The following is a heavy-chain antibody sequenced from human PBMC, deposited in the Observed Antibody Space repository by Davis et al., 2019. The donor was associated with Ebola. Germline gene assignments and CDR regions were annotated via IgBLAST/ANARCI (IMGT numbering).Heavy chain of an antibody. J-gene: IGHJ6*04. Sequence: SETLSLTCTVSGDSMSNFYWNWIRQPPGKGLEWIGYISYSGSTNYNPSLKSRVTISVETSKNQFSLKLSSVTAADTAVYYCAKGGSGWPSDYSYGMGVWGKGTTVTVSS. CDR1: GDSMSNFY. CDR2: ISYSGST. CDR3: AKGGSGWPSDYSYGMGV. D-gene: IGHD6-19*01. V-gene: IGHV4-59*01.